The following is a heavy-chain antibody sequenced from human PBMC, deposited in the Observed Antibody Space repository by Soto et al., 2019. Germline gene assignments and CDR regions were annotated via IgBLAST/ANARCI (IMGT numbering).Heavy chain of an antibody. CDR1: GFTFSAYG. CDR2: IWYDGGSE. Sequence: QVQLLESGGGVVQPGRSLRLSCAASGFTFSAYGMHWVRQAPGEGLEWVAVIWYDGGSEYYADSVEGRFTVSRDNAKNTVYLHMDTLRGDDTAVYYCARAHGPSPGSCLDLWGQGTLVTVSA. J-gene: IGHJ5*02. CDR3: ARAHGPSPGSCLDL. V-gene: IGHV3-33*01. D-gene: IGHD2-2*01.